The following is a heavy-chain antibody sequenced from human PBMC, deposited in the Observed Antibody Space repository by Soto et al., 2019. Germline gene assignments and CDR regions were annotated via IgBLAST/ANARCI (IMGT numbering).Heavy chain of an antibody. CDR2: IIPIFGTA. CDR3: ARAIVEMATIVDAVDI. Sequence: SVKVSCKASGGTFSNYAISWVRQAPGQGLDWMGGIIPIFGTANYAQKFQGRVMITADESTSTAYMELSSLRSEDTAMYYCARAIVEMATIVDAVDIWGQGTMVAFSS. CDR1: GGTFSNYA. D-gene: IGHD5-12*01. V-gene: IGHV1-69*13. J-gene: IGHJ3*02.